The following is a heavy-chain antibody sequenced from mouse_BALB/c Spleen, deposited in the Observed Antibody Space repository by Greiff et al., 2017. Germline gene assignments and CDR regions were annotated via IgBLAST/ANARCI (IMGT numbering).Heavy chain of an antibody. Sequence: VQLQQSGAELVRPGTSVKISCKASGYTFTNYWLGWVKQRPGHGLEWIGDIYPGGGYTNYNEKFKGKATLTADTSSSTAYMQLSSLTSEDSAVYFCARLGITTDYYAMDYWGQGTSVTVSS. D-gene: IGHD2-4*01. CDR1: GYTFTNYW. CDR3: ARLGITTDYYAMDY. J-gene: IGHJ4*01. CDR2: IYPGGGYT. V-gene: IGHV1-63*02.